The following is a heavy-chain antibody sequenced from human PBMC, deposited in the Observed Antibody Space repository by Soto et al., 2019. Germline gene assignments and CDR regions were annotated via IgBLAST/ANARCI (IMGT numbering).Heavy chain of an antibody. CDR3: TTGIVVVIPSGMDV. CDR1: GFTFSSYW. D-gene: IGHD3-22*01. CDR2: INSDGSST. J-gene: IGHJ6*02. Sequence: GGSLRLSCAASGFTFSSYWMHWVRQAPGKGLVWVSRINSDGSSTSYADSVKGRFTISRDNAKNTLYLQMNSLKTEDTAVYYCTTGIVVVIPSGMDVWGQGTTVTVSS. V-gene: IGHV3-74*01.